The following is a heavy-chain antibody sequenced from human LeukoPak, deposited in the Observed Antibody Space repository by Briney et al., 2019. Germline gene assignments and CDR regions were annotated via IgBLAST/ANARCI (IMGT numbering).Heavy chain of an antibody. J-gene: IGHJ6*02. CDR2: IGPDGSGT. V-gene: IGHV3-74*01. CDR3: TRVQAGRSGLMDV. CDR1: GFSITNYW. Sequence: GGSLRLSCAASGFSITNYWMHWVRQAPGKGPVWVSRIGPDGSGTTYADSVKGRFTISRDTAKHAVFLQMNTLTAEDGARYLCTRVQAGRSGLMDVWGRGTTVTVSS. D-gene: IGHD2-8*02.